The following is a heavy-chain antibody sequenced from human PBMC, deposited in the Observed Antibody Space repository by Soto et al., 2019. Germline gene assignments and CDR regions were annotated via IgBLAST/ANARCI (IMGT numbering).Heavy chain of an antibody. CDR2: VNGVGDIT. D-gene: IGHD3-3*01. V-gene: IGHV3-23*01. CDR3: ARGHFGVTMDV. CDR1: EFTFSSYS. J-gene: IGHJ6*02. Sequence: EVQLLESGGGLVQPGGSLRLSCAASEFTFSSYSMIWVRRAPGKGLEWVSGVNGVGDITYYAESVKGRFTISRDNSKNTLYLQRNSLRAEDTAVFSCARGHFGVTMDVWGQGTTVTVSS.